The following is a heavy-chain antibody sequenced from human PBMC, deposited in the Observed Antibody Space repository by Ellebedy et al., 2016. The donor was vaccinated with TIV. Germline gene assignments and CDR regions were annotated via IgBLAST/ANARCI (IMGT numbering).Heavy chain of an antibody. Sequence: GESLKISCAASGFIFNSYSMNWVRQAPGKGLEWVSYISPTGSTIYYAGSVKGRFTISRDNAKNSLYLQMNRLRDEDTVVYYCARVHYYGSGTSLDPWGQGTLVTVSS. V-gene: IGHV3-48*02. CDR2: ISPTGSTI. CDR1: GFIFNSYS. CDR3: ARVHYYGSGTSLDP. J-gene: IGHJ5*02. D-gene: IGHD3-10*01.